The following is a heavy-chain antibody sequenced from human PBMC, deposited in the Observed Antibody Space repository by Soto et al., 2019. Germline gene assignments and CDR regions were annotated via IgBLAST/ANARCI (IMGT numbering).Heavy chain of an antibody. Sequence: PGGSLRLSCAASGFTFSSYWMSWVRQAPGKGLEWVAVITYDGSNKYYADSVKGRFTISRDNSKNTLYLQMNSLRAEDTAVYYCAKAIDSSGLNFDYWGREPWSPSPQ. V-gene: IGHV3-30*18. CDR2: ITYDGSNK. D-gene: IGHD3-22*01. J-gene: IGHJ4*02. CDR3: AKAIDSSGLNFDY. CDR1: GFTFSSYW.